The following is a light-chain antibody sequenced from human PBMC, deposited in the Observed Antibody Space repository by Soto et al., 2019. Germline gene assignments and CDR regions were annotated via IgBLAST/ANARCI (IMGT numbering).Light chain of an antibody. Sequence: QSVLTQPVSVSGSPGQSITISCTGTSRDVGTYDYVSWYQQHPGKAPKLMIYNVNNRPSGVSDRFSGSKSGNTASLTISGLQAEDEADYYCSSHTTTGTWVFGGGTKLTVL. J-gene: IGLJ3*02. CDR2: NVN. CDR3: SSHTTTGTWV. CDR1: SRDVGTYDY. V-gene: IGLV2-14*01.